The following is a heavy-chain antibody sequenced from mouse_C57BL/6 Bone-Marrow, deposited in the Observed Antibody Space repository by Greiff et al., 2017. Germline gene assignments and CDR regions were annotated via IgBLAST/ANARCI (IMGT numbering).Heavy chain of an antibody. D-gene: IGHD1-1*01. CDR3: ARGDYYGSSYWYVDV. CDR1: GYTFTSYG. V-gene: IGHV1-81*01. CDR2: IYPRSGNT. Sequence: VQLQQSGAELARPGASVKLSCKASGYTFTSYGISWVKQRTGQGLEWIGEIYPRSGNTYYNEKFTGKATLTADKSSSTAYMELRSLTSEDSAVYFCARGDYYGSSYWYVDVWGTGTTVTVSS. J-gene: IGHJ1*03.